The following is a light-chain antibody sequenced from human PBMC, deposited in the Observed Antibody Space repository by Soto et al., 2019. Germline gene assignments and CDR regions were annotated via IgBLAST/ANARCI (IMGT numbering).Light chain of an antibody. J-gene: IGLJ1*01. V-gene: IGLV1-44*01. CDR3: AAWDDRLNGYV. CDR2: SNN. CDR1: SSNIGGNT. Sequence: QSVLTQPPSASETPGQRVTLSCSGSSSNIGGNTVNWHQQLPGTAPKLLIYSNNQRPSGVPDRFSASKSGTSASLAISGLQSEDEADYYCAAWDDRLNGYVFGTGTKLTVL.